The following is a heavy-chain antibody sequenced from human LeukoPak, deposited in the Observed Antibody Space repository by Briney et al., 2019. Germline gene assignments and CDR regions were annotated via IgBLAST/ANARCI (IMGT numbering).Heavy chain of an antibody. D-gene: IGHD3-22*01. CDR1: GYTFTGYY. Sequence: ASVKVSCKASGYTFTGYYMHWGRQAPGQGLEWMGWINPNSGGTNYAQKFQGRVTMTRDTSISTAYMERSRLRSDDTAVYYCARDSYYDSSGYYASEYFQHWGQGTLVTVSS. J-gene: IGHJ1*01. CDR2: INPNSGGT. CDR3: ARDSYYDSSGYYASEYFQH. V-gene: IGHV1-2*02.